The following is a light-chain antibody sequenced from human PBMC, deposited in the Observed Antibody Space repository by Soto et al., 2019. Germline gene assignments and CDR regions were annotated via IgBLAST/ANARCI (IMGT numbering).Light chain of an antibody. CDR3: QVWENGGQPGAV. Sequence: SYELTQAPSVSVAPGKTARITCGGVNIGRKSVHWYQQKPGQAPVLVIYYDTNRPSGIPDRLSGSNSGNTAALTISRVEAGDEDDYYCQVWENGGQPGAVFGGGTKLTVL. V-gene: IGLV3-21*01. J-gene: IGLJ2*01. CDR1: NIGRKS. CDR2: YDT.